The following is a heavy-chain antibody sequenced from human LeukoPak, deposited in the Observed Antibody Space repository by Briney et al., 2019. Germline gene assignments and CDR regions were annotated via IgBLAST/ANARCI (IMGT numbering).Heavy chain of an antibody. CDR3: AKGDVRFLEWLLCNY. Sequence: GGSLRLSCAASGFTFSSYAMSWVRQAPGKGLEWVSAISGSCGSTYYADSVKGRITVSRDNSKNTLYLQMNSLRAEDTAVYYCAKGDVRFLEWLLCNYWGQGTLVTVS. J-gene: IGHJ4*02. CDR1: GFTFSSYA. CDR2: ISGSCGST. V-gene: IGHV3-23*01. D-gene: IGHD3-3*01.